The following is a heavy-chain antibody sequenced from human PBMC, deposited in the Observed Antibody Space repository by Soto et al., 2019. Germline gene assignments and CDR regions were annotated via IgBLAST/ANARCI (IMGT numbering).Heavy chain of an antibody. Sequence: LRLSCAASGFTLSSCVMSWVRQAPGKGLEWVSGIDVSGGGTYYADSVKGRFTISRDNSKNTLYLQMNSLGADDTAVYYCAKGPEQLVHGVFDYWGQGTLVTVSS. D-gene: IGHD6-6*01. J-gene: IGHJ4*02. CDR2: IDVSGGGT. CDR3: AKGPEQLVHGVFDY. CDR1: GFTLSSCV. V-gene: IGHV3-23*01.